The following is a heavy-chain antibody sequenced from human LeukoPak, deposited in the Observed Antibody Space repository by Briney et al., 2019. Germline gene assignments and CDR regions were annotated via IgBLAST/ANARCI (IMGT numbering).Heavy chain of an antibody. Sequence: GGSLRLSCAASGFTFPNYVMSWVRQAPGKGLEWVSGISGSGGNTYYADSVKGRFTISRDNSKNTLYLQMNSLRAEDAAVYYCASEYGKGDVWGQGTMVTVSS. V-gene: IGHV3-23*01. J-gene: IGHJ3*01. D-gene: IGHD4-17*01. CDR3: ASEYGKGDV. CDR2: ISGSGGNT. CDR1: GFTFPNYV.